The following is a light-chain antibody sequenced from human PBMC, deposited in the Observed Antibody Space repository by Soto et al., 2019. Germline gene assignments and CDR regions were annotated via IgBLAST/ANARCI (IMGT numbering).Light chain of an antibody. CDR3: LQNYNYPPT. V-gene: IGKV1-6*01. CDR2: GAS. J-gene: IGKJ1*01. Sequence: AIQMTQSPCSLSAFVGERVTITCRASQGIRSDLGWYQQKQGKAPKLLIYGASSLQSGVPSRFSGSGVGTDFTLTISSLQHEDFATYYCLQNYNYPPTFGQGTKVEI. CDR1: QGIRSD.